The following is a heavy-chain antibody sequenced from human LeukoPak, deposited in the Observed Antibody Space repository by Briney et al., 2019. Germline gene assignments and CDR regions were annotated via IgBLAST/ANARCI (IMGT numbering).Heavy chain of an antibody. CDR1: GYSISSGYY. CDR2: IYHSGST. J-gene: IGHJ5*02. D-gene: IGHD1-1*01. V-gene: IGHV4-38-2*01. Sequence: SETLSLTCAVSGYSISSGYYWGGSRPPPGKGGEGSGSIYHSGSTYYHPSLKSRFTISVDTSKTQFSLKLSSVTAADTAVYYCAGSNVQLERRPFDPWGQGTLVTVSS. CDR3: AGSNVQLERRPFDP.